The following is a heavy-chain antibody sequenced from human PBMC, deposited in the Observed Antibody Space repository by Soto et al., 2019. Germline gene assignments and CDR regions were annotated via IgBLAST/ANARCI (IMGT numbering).Heavy chain of an antibody. D-gene: IGHD6-19*01. CDR3: ARGEAVAGTFVAYGP. V-gene: IGHV1-69*12. J-gene: IGHJ5*02. CDR1: GGTFSSYA. Sequence: QVQLVQSGAEVKKPGSSVKVSCKASGGTFSSYAISWVRQAPGQGLEWMGGIIPIFGTANYAQKFQGRVTITADESTSKADMELSSLRSEDTDVYYCARGEAVAGTFVAYGPWGQGTLVTVSS. CDR2: IIPIFGTA.